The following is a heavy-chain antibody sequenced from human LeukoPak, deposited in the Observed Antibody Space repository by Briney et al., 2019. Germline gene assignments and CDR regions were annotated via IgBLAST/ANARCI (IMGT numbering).Heavy chain of an antibody. CDR2: INHSGST. CDR1: GGSFSGYY. V-gene: IGHV4-34*01. CDR3: ARGRRQWLVNYYGMDV. J-gene: IGHJ6*02. Sequence: PSETLSLTCAVYGGSFSGYYWSWIRQPPGKGLEWIGEINHSGSTNYNPSLKSRVTISVDTSKNQFSLKLSSVTAADTAVYYCARGRRQWLVNYYGMDVWGQGTTVTVSS. D-gene: IGHD6-19*01.